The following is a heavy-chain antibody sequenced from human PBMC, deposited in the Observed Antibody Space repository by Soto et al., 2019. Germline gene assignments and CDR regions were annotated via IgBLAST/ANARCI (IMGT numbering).Heavy chain of an antibody. D-gene: IGHD3-10*01. J-gene: IGHJ6*02. V-gene: IGHV4-4*02. CDR3: ARAKDDYYGSGSYSYYYYYGMDV. Sequence: SETLSLTCTVSGGGSISSSSNWWSWVRQPPGKGLEWIGEIYHSGSTNYNPSLKSRVTISVDKSKNQFSLKLSSVTAADTAVYYCARAKDDYYGSGSYSYYYYYGMDVWGQGTTVTVSS. CDR1: GGGSISSSSNW. CDR2: IYHSGST.